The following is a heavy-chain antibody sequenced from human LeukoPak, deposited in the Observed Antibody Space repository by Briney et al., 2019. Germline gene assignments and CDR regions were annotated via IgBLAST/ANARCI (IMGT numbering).Heavy chain of an antibody. J-gene: IGHJ6*03. CDR2: IYTSGST. V-gene: IGHV4-61*02. D-gene: IGHD2-15*01. Sequence: SETLSLTCTVPGGSISSGSYYWSWIRQPAGKGLEWIGRIYTSGSTNYNPSLKSRVPISVAMPKNQFSLKLSSVTAADTAVYYCARGRVVVAAKYYYYYYMDVWGKGTTVTVSS. CDR1: GGSISSGSYY. CDR3: ARGRVVVAAKYYYYYYMDV.